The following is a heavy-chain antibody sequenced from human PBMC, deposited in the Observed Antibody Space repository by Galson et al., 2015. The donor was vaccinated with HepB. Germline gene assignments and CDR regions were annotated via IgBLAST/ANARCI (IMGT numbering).Heavy chain of an antibody. J-gene: IGHJ2*01. Sequence: SLRLSCAASGFTFSSYAMSWVRQAPGKGLEWVSAISGSGGSTYYADSVKGRFTISRDNSKNTLYLQMNSLRAEDTAVYYCAKRTPIYGDILTGYYNWYFDLWGRGTLVTVSS. CDR3: AKRTPIYGDILTGYYNWYFDL. D-gene: IGHD3-9*01. CDR2: ISGSGGST. V-gene: IGHV3-23*01. CDR1: GFTFSSYA.